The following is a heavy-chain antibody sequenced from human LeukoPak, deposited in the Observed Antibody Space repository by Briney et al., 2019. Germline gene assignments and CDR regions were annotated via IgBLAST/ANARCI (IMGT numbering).Heavy chain of an antibody. Sequence: GGSLRLSCAASGFTFSSYGMHWVRQAPGKGPEWVAVISYDGSNKYYADSVKGRFTVSRDNAKNSLYLQMNSLRAEDTALYYCARDHRRLGYNLASLFDYWGQGTLVAVSS. J-gene: IGHJ4*02. CDR3: ARDHRRLGYNLASLFDY. V-gene: IGHV3-30*03. CDR1: GFTFSSYG. CDR2: ISYDGSNK. D-gene: IGHD3-16*01.